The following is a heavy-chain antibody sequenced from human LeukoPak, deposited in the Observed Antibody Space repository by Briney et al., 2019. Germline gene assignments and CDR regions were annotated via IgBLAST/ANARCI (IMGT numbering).Heavy chain of an antibody. Sequence: ASVKVSCKASGGTFSSYAISWVRQAPGQGLEWMGRIIPIFGTTNYAQKFQGRVTITTDESTSTAYMELSSLRSEDTAVYYCAPERYYGSGSYFDYWGQGTLVTVPS. CDR2: IIPIFGTT. D-gene: IGHD3-10*01. CDR1: GGTFSSYA. CDR3: APERYYGSGSYFDY. V-gene: IGHV1-69*05. J-gene: IGHJ4*02.